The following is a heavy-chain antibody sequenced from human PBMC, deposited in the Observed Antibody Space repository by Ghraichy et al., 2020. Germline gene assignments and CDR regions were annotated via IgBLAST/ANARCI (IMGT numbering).Heavy chain of an antibody. V-gene: IGHV3-33*01. D-gene: IGHD3-22*01. CDR3: ARDPSAIHYDSSGYYRNDAFDI. CDR2: IWYDGSNN. Sequence: GGSLRLSCAASGFTFSSYGMHWVRQAPGKGLEWVAVIWYDGSNNYYADSVKGRFTISRDTSKNTLYLQMNSLSAEDTAVYYCARDPSAIHYDSSGYYRNDAFDIWGQGTMVTVS. J-gene: IGHJ3*02. CDR1: GFTFSSYG.